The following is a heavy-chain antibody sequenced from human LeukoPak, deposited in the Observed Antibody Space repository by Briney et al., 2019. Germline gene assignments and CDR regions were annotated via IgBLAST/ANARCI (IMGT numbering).Heavy chain of an antibody. CDR2: ISSSGSIT. Sequence: PGGSLRLSCADSGFSFSSYEMNWVRQAPGKGLEWISYISSSGSITFYADSEKGRFTISRDNSKNTLYLQMSSLRAEDTAIYYCANRKSFSFDSWGQGTLVTVSS. V-gene: IGHV3-48*03. CDR3: ANRKSFSFDS. J-gene: IGHJ4*02. CDR1: GFSFSSYE. D-gene: IGHD3-3*01.